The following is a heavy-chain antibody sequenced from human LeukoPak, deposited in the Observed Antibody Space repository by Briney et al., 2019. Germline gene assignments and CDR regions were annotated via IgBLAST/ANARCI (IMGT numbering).Heavy chain of an antibody. CDR2: IYTSGST. Sequence: SETLSLTCTVSGGSISSYYWSWIRQPAGKGLEWIGRIYTSGSTNYNPSLKSRVTMSVDTSKNQFSLKLSSVTAADTAVYYCARDTTYYDFWSGPSPDYYYYMDVWGKGTTVTVSS. CDR3: ARDTTYYDFWSGPSPDYYYYMDV. J-gene: IGHJ6*03. CDR1: GGSISSYY. D-gene: IGHD3-3*01. V-gene: IGHV4-4*07.